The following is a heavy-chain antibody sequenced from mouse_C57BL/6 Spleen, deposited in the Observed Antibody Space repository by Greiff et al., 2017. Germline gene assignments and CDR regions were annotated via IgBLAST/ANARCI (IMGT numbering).Heavy chain of an antibody. D-gene: IGHD3-1*01. Sequence: QVQLQQPGAELVKPGASVKLSCTASGYTFTSYWMHWVKQRPGQGLEWIGMIHPNSGSTNYNEKFKSKATLTVDKSSSTAYMQLSRLTSEDSAVYYCARGGLYDAMDYWGQGTSLTVSS. CDR3: ARGGLYDAMDY. J-gene: IGHJ4*01. V-gene: IGHV1-64*01. CDR1: GYTFTSYW. CDR2: IHPNSGST.